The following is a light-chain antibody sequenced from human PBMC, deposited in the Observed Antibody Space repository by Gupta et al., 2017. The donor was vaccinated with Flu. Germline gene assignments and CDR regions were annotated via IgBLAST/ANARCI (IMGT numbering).Light chain of an antibody. CDR1: HSVSRS. Sequence: ATVSSTSRHSVSRSFALYRQQPDPATGLLIYGASAWATGIPARFSGSGSGTEFTLTISSLQSEDVAVSYYQQYHNCTPIFTFGPGTKVDIK. CDR3: QQYHNCTPIFT. V-gene: IGKV3-15*01. J-gene: IGKJ3*01. CDR2: GAS.